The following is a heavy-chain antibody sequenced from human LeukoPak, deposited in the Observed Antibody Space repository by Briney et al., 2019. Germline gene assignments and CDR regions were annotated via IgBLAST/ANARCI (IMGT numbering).Heavy chain of an antibody. CDR1: GFTVSSNY. Sequence: GGSLRLSCAASGFTVSSNYMSWVRQAPGKGLEWVSVIYSGGSTYYADSVKGRFTISRDNSKNTLYLQMNSLRAEDTAVYYCARPKGRWELLLDYWGQGTLVTVSS. CDR2: IYSGGST. D-gene: IGHD1-26*01. V-gene: IGHV3-66*04. CDR3: ARPKGRWELLLDY. J-gene: IGHJ4*02.